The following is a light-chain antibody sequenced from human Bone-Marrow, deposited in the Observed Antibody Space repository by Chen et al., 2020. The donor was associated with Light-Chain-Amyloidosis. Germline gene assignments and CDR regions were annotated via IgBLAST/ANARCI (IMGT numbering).Light chain of an antibody. V-gene: IGLV2-8*01. CDR3: GSYAGSYYYI. CDR2: EVS. CDR1: SSDVSGYNY. J-gene: IGLJ2*01. Sequence: QSALTPPPSASASPGQSLTISCPGTSSDVSGYNYVSWYQQHPGKAPKHMIYEVSKRPSGVPDRFSGSKSGNTASLTVSGLQAEDEADYYCGSYAGSYYYIFGGGTKLTVL.